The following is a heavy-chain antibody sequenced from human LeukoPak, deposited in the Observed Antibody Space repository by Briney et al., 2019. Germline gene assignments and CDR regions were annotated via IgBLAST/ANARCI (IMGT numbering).Heavy chain of an antibody. CDR3: ARVGYYGSGSYWNWFDP. V-gene: IGHV1-3*01. CDR1: GYTFTSYA. D-gene: IGHD3-10*01. Sequence: ASVKVSCKASGYTFTSYAMHWVRQAPGQRLEWMGWINAGNGNTKYSQKFQGRVTITRDTSASTAYMELSRLRSEDTAVYYCARVGYYGSGSYWNWFDPWGQGTLVTVSS. CDR2: INAGNGNT. J-gene: IGHJ5*02.